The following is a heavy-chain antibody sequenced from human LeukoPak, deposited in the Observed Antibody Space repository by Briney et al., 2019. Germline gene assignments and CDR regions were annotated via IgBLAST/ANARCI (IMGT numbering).Heavy chain of an antibody. CDR2: ISGSGGST. V-gene: IGHV3-23*01. CDR1: EFTFSSYG. Sequence: GGSLRLSCAASEFTFSSYGMSWVRQAPGKGLEWVSSISGSGGSTQYADSVQGRFAISRDNSKNTLYLQMNSLRVEDTAVYFCTRDPNGDYIGTFDMWGRGTMVSVSS. D-gene: IGHD4-17*01. J-gene: IGHJ3*02. CDR3: TRDPNGDYIGTFDM.